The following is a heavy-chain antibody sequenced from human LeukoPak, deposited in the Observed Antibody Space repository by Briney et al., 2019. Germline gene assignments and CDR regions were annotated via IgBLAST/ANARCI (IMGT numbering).Heavy chain of an antibody. CDR3: ARESESSGWYDY. CDR1: GFMFHDYA. CDR2: ISGDGGST. Sequence: PGGSLRLSCVAPGFMFHDYAIHWVRQAPGKGLEWVSLISGDGGSTFYADSVKGRFTISRDNSKNSLYLQMNSLRSDDTALYYCARESESSGWYDYWGQGTLVTVSS. J-gene: IGHJ4*02. D-gene: IGHD6-19*01. V-gene: IGHV3-43*02.